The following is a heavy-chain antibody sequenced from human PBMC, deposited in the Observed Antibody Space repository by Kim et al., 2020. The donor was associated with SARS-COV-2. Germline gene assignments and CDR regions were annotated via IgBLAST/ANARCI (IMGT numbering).Heavy chain of an antibody. CDR3: ARDRPLTQANWAPFDY. Sequence: ASVKVSCKAFEYTFTTYYLHWVRQAPGQGLEWMGIINPSGGDTSYAQQFQGRVTMTRDTSTSTVYMELSSLRSEDTAVYYCARDRPLTQANWAPFDYWGQGTLVTVSS. V-gene: IGHV1-46*01. CDR1: EYTFTTYY. D-gene: IGHD7-27*01. J-gene: IGHJ4*02. CDR2: INPSGGDT.